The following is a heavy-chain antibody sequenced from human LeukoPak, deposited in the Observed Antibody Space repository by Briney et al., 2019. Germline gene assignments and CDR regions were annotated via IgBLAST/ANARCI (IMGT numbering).Heavy chain of an antibody. V-gene: IGHV4-4*07. CDR2: IYSTGIT. CDR3: ARPQSGLGWFDP. Sequence: PSETLSLTCTVSGGSINTYYWSWIRQPAGKGLEWIGRIYSTGITTYNPSLKGRVTMSVDTSKNQFSLKLSSVTAADTAVYYCARPQSGLGWFDPWGQGILVTVS. J-gene: IGHJ5*02. CDR1: GGSINTYY.